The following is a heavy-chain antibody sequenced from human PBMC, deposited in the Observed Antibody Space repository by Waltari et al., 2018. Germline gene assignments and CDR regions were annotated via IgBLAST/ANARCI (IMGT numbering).Heavy chain of an antibody. V-gene: IGHV3-30*01. CDR3: ARGGIFDY. CDR1: GFTFTSYA. D-gene: IGHD3-16*01. CDR2: ISYDGTDK. J-gene: IGHJ4*02. Sequence: QVQLVESGGGVVQPGRSLRLSCAASGFTFTSYAMHWVRQAPGKGLEWVAVISYDGTDKYYADSVKGRFIISRDNSKNTLYLQMNSLRTEDTPVYYCARGGIFDYWGQGTLVTVSS.